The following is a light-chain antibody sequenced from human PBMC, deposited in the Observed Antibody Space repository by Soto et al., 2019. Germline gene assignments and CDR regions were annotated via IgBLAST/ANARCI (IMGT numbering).Light chain of an antibody. CDR1: QTVRNW. CDR3: QQYDASPLT. CDR2: KAS. Sequence: DIQMTQSPTTLSASVGDRAIITCRASQTVRNWLAWFQQKPGEAPKLLIYKASRLGSGVSSRFSGSGYGTDFTLTITNLVPGDSATYFCQQYDASPLTFGQGTKLEIK. J-gene: IGKJ2*01. V-gene: IGKV1-5*03.